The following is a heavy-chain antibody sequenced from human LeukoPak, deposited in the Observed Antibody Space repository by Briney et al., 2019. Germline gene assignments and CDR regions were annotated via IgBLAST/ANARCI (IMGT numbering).Heavy chain of an antibody. D-gene: IGHD5-24*01. CDR2: MTPNSGYT. V-gene: IGHV1-8*03. J-gene: IGHJ2*01. CDR1: GYTFTSYD. Sequence: ASVNVSFKSSGYTFTSYDINWVRQATGQGLEWMGWMTPNSGYTGYAQKFQGRVTITRNTSITTAYMELSSLRFEDTAVYYCARGRDGYNFGYFDLWGRGTLVTVSS. CDR3: ARGRDGYNFGYFDL.